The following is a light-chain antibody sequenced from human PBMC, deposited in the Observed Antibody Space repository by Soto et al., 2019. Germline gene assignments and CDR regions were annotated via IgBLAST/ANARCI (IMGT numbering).Light chain of an antibody. CDR2: DAS. J-gene: IGKJ1*01. CDR3: QQYGSSGT. V-gene: IGKV3-20*01. CDR1: QSVSRS. Sequence: EIVLTQSPVTLSLSPGERATLSCRASQSVSRSLAWYRQKPGQAPRLLIYDASNRATGIPDRFSGSGSGTDFTLTISRLEPEDFAVYYCQQYGSSGTFGQGTKVDI.